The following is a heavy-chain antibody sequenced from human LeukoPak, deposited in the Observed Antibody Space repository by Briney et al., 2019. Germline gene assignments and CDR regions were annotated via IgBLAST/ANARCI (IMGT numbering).Heavy chain of an antibody. V-gene: IGHV3-53*01. Sequence: GGSLRLSCTVSGFTVSSNSMSWVRQAPGKGLEWVSFIYSDNTHYSDSVKGRFTISRDNSKNTLYLQMNSLRAEDTAVYYCARGGYSGYDFGYWGLGTLVTVSS. CDR3: ARGGYSGYDFGY. CDR1: GFTVSSNS. D-gene: IGHD5-12*01. J-gene: IGHJ4*02. CDR2: IYSDNT.